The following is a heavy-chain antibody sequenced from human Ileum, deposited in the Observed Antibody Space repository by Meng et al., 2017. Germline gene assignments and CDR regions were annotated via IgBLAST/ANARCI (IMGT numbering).Heavy chain of an antibody. CDR3: ARVVGGPASMSGWFDP. Sequence: QVQRRGAGPRLVTPSGPRSLTCAVSGGSISSSNGGTWVRQAPGKGLEWIGEIYHSGSPNYNPSLKSRVTISVDKSQNQFSLKLNSVTAADTAVYYCARVVGGPASMSGWFDPWGQGTLVTVS. D-gene: IGHD2-2*01. CDR2: IYHSGSP. J-gene: IGHJ5*01. CDR1: GGSISSSNG. V-gene: IGHV4-4*02.